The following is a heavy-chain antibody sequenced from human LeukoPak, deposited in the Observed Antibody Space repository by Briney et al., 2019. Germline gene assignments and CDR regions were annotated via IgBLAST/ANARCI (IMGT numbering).Heavy chain of an antibody. J-gene: IGHJ4*02. CDR1: GLTFSTSG. Sequence: GGSLRLSCTASGLTFSTSGFNWVRQAPGKGLELVASIGPTRSDRYHADSINGRFTISRDNANNFLYLQMNSVRAEDTAVYYCATETNGRHYDYWGQGTLLTVSS. V-gene: IGHV3-21*06. CDR3: ATETNGRHYDY. D-gene: IGHD1-14*01. CDR2: IGPTRSDR.